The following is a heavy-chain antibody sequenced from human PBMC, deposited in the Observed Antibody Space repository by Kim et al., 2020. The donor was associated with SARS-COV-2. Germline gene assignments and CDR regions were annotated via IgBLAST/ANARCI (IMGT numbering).Heavy chain of an antibody. D-gene: IGHD3-10*01. V-gene: IGHV1-69*13. Sequence: SVKVSCKASGGTFSSYAISWVRQAPGQGLEWMGGIIPIFGTANYAQKFQGRVTITADESTSTAYMELSSLRSEDTAVYYCARDGLYYYGSGSKTPYWFDPWGQGTLVTVSS. CDR3: ARDGLYYYGSGSKTPYWFDP. CDR1: GGTFSSYA. CDR2: IIPIFGTA. J-gene: IGHJ5*02.